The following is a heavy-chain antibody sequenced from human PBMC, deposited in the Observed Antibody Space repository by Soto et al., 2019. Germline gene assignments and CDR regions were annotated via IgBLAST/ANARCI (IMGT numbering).Heavy chain of an antibody. V-gene: IGHV2-5*01. Sequence: SGPTLVNPTQTLTLTCALSGFSVSARGVGVGWIRQPPGKALEWLAIIYWNDDKLYRPSLQSILTITKDTSKNQVVLTMTDMDPVDTATYYCAHSPWGAAPDYWGQGTPVTVSS. D-gene: IGHD3-16*01. J-gene: IGHJ4*02. CDR1: GFSVSARGVG. CDR2: IYWNDDK. CDR3: AHSPWGAAPDY.